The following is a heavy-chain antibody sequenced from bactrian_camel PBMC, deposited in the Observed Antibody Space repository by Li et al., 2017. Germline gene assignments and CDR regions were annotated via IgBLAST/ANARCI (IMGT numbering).Heavy chain of an antibody. Sequence: HVQLVESWGGSVQAGGSLRLSCAPSAWHISNYCLGWFRQAPGTECELVSSINLAGSAYYLDSVKGRFTISRDLAANTVYLQINNLTLDDTAMYVCAADQRGGNCPSPYVLYEYATSGRGTQVTVS. CDR1: AWHISNYC. J-gene: IGHJ6*01. CDR2: INLAGSA. CDR3: AADQRGGNCPSPYVLYEYAT. V-gene: IGHV3S53*01. D-gene: IGHD2*01.